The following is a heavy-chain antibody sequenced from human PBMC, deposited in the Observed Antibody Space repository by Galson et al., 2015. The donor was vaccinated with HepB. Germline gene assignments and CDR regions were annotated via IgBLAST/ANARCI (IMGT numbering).Heavy chain of an antibody. Sequence: CAISGDSVSSNSAAWNWIRQSPSRGLEWLGRTYYRSKWYNDYAVSVKSRITINPDTSKNQFSLQLNSVTPEDTAVYYCARGPGKQQLGAFDIWGQGTMVTVSS. D-gene: IGHD6-13*01. CDR1: GDSVSSNSAA. J-gene: IGHJ3*02. CDR2: TYYRSKWYN. CDR3: ARGPGKQQLGAFDI. V-gene: IGHV6-1*01.